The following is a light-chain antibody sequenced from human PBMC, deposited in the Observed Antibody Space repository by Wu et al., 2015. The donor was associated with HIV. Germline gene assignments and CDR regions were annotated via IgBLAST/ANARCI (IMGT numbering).Light chain of an antibody. CDR1: QSMSSW. Sequence: QLTQSPYSLSASVGDTVTISCRASQSMSSWLAWYQQRPGKAPKLLIYKASSLESGVPSRFSGSGSGSEFTLTISSLQPDDFATYYCQQYNTNPWTFGQGTKVEIK. V-gene: IGKV1-5*03. CDR3: QQYNTNPWT. J-gene: IGKJ1*01. CDR2: KAS.